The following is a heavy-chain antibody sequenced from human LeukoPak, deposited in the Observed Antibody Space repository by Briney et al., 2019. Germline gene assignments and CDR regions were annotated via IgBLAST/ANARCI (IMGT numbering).Heavy chain of an antibody. D-gene: IGHD3-16*02. V-gene: IGHV3-23*01. J-gene: IGHJ6*03. CDR1: GFTFSSYA. CDR3: AKEGYDYIWGSYRYRYYYYMDV. Sequence: GGSLRLSCAASGFTFSSYAMSWVRQAPGKGLEWVSAISGSGGSTYYADSVKGRFTISRDNSKNTLYLQMNSLRAEDTAVYYCAKEGYDYIWGSYRYRYYYYMDVWGKGTTVTVS. CDR2: ISGSGGST.